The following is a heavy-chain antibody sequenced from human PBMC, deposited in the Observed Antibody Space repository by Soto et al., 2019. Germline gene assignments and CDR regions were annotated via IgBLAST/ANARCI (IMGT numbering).Heavy chain of an antibody. D-gene: IGHD2-2*01. CDR1: GGSISSGGYY. Sequence: PSETLSLTCTVSGGSISSGGYYWSWIRQHPGKGLEWIGYIYYSGSTYYNPSLKSRVTISVDTSKNQFSLKLSSVTAADTAVYYCARGYCSSTSCLNWFDPWGQGTLVTVSS. V-gene: IGHV4-31*03. J-gene: IGHJ5*02. CDR2: IYYSGST. CDR3: ARGYCSSTSCLNWFDP.